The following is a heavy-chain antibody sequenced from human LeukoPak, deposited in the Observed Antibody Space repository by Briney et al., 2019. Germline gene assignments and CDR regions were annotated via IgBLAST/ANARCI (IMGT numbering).Heavy chain of an antibody. J-gene: IGHJ4*02. Sequence: PSETLSLTCAVYGGSFSGYYWSLIRQPPGKGLEWIGEINHSGSTNYNPSLKSRVTISVDTSKNQFSLKLSSVTAADTAVYYCARGLDTAMYDYWGQGTLVTVSS. CDR1: GGSFSGYY. D-gene: IGHD5-18*01. CDR2: INHSGST. V-gene: IGHV4-34*01. CDR3: ARGLDTAMYDY.